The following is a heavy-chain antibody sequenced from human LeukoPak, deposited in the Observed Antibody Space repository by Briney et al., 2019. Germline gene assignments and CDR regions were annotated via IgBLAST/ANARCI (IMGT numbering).Heavy chain of an antibody. V-gene: IGHV3-74*03. J-gene: IGHJ4*02. CDR3: ARDWIPPYVLRYFDWLSHFDY. CDR1: GFTFSSYW. CDR2: INSDGSST. Sequence: PGGSLRLSCVASGFTFSSYWMHWVRQAPGKGLVWVSRINSDGSSTKCADSVKGRFTISRDNAKNSLYLQMNSLRAEDTAVYYCARDWIPPYVLRYFDWLSHFDYWGQGTLVTVSS. D-gene: IGHD3-9*01.